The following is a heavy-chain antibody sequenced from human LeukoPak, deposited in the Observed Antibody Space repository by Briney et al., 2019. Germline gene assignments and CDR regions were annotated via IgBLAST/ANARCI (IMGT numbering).Heavy chain of an antibody. Sequence: GGSLRLSCAASGFTFSSYEMNWVRQAPGKGLEWVSYISSSGSTIYYADSVKGRFTISRDNAKNSLYLQMNSLRAEDTAVYYCASRAPRFGQGADWGQGTLVTVSS. CDR2: ISSSGSTI. J-gene: IGHJ4*02. CDR1: GFTFSSYE. D-gene: IGHD3-10*01. CDR3: ASRAPRFGQGAD. V-gene: IGHV3-48*03.